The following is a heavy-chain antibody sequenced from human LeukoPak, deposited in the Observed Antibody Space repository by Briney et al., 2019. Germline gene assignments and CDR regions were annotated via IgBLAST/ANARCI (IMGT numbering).Heavy chain of an antibody. V-gene: IGHV5-51*01. Sequence: GESLEISCQGSGSSFTSYWIGWVRQLPGKGLEWMGIIYPGDSDTRYSPSFQGQVTISADKSISTAYLQWSSLKASDTAMYYCARQGLLEIDYWGQGTLVTVSS. CDR3: ARQGLLEIDY. J-gene: IGHJ4*02. CDR1: GSSFTSYW. D-gene: IGHD1-1*01. CDR2: IYPGDSDT.